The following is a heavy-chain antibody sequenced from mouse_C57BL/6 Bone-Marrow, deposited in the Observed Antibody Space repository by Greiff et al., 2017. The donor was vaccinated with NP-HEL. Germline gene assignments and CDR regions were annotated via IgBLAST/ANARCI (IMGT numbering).Heavy chain of an antibody. Sequence: QVQLQQPGAELVMPGASVKLSCKASGYTFTSYWMHWVKQRPGQGLEWIGEIDPSDSYTNYNQKFKGKSTLTVDQSSSTAYMQLSSLTSEDCAVYYCARSDYSIAYWGQGTLVTVSA. V-gene: IGHV1-69*01. J-gene: IGHJ3*01. CDR2: IDPSDSYT. CDR3: ARSDYSIAY. CDR1: GYTFTSYW. D-gene: IGHD2-5*01.